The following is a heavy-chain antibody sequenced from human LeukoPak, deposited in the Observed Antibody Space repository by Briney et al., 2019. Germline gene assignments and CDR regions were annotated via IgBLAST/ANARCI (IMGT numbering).Heavy chain of an antibody. Sequence: PGGSLRLSCATSGLTFTDAWMSWVRQAPGKGLEWVGHIRSKVDGGLVAYSAPVQGSFTISKNNSRNTLILQMNALETRDTAVYYGTFRLWTGDLLSDYWGQGALFTVSS. J-gene: IGHJ4*02. D-gene: IGHD3/OR15-3a*01. CDR2: IRSKVDGGLV. V-gene: IGHV3-15*01. CDR1: GLTFTDAW. CDR3: TFRLWTGDLLSDY.